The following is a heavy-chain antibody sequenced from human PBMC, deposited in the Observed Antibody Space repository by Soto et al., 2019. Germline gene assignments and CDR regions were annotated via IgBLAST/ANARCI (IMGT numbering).Heavy chain of an antibody. CDR1: GYTFTGYG. CDR3: ARSVTLVRGIITYGMDV. Sequence: QVQLVQSGSEMKNPGASVRVSCKTSGYTFTGYGITWVRRAPGQGLEWLGSISAYNGDTNYAQKFQGRVSMTTDTSARIAYMELRSLRPDDTAIFYCARSVTLVRGIITYGMDVWGQGTKVTVSS. J-gene: IGHJ6*02. CDR2: ISAYNGDT. V-gene: IGHV1-18*01. D-gene: IGHD3-10*01.